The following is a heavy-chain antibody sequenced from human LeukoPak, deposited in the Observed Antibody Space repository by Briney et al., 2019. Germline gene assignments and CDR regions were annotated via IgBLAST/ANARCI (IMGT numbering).Heavy chain of an antibody. CDR1: GFTFSSYW. J-gene: IGHJ6*03. CDR2: INSDGSST. Sequence: GGSLRLSCAASGFTFSSYWMHWVRQAPGKALVWVSRINSDGSSTSYADSVKGRFTISRDNAKNTLYLQMNSLRAEDTAVYYCARGGVGAASVYYYYYMDVWGKGTTVSVSS. V-gene: IGHV3-74*01. D-gene: IGHD1-26*01. CDR3: ARGGVGAASVYYYYYMDV.